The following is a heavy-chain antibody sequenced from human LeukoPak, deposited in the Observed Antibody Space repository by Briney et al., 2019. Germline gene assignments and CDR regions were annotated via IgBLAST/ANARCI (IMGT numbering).Heavy chain of an antibody. V-gene: IGHV4-38-2*02. J-gene: IGHJ4*02. CDR3: ARLGQRYYDSSGYFLFDY. CDR1: GYSISSGYY. CDR2: IYHSGST. Sequence: SETLSLTCTVSGYSISSGYYWGWIRQPPGKGLEWIGSIYHSGSTNYNPSLKSRVTISVDTSKDQFSLKLSSVTAADTAVYYCARLGQRYYDSSGYFLFDYWGQGTLVTVSS. D-gene: IGHD3-22*01.